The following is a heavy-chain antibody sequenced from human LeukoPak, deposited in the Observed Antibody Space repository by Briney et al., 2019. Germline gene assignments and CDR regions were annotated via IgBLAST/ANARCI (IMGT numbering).Heavy chain of an antibody. J-gene: IGHJ4*02. CDR3: ARGPYYDFWSGYPFFDY. V-gene: IGHV4-61*02. CDR1: GGSISSSNYY. D-gene: IGHD3-3*01. Sequence: SETLSLTCTVSGGSISSSNYYWYWIRQPAGKGLEWIGRIYTSGSTNYNPSLKSRVTMSVDTSKNQFSLNLSSVTAADTAVYYCARGPYYDFWSGYPFFDYWGQGTLVTVSS. CDR2: IYTSGST.